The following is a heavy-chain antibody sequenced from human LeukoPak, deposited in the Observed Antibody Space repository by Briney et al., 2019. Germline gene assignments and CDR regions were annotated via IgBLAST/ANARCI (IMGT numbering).Heavy chain of an antibody. D-gene: IGHD3-10*01. V-gene: IGHV3-21*01. Sequence: GGSLRLSCAASGFTFSSYRMNWVRQAPGEGLEWVSSISSSSSYIYYADSVKGRFTISRGNAKNSLYLQMNSLRAEDTAVYYCAGIYYGSGSFDYWGQGTLVTVSS. CDR3: AGIYYGSGSFDY. J-gene: IGHJ4*02. CDR1: GFTFSSYR. CDR2: ISSSSSYI.